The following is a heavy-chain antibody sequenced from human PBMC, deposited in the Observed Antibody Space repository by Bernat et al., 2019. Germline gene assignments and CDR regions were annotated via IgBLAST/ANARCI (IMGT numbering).Heavy chain of an antibody. Sequence: QVQLVESGGGVVQPGRSLRLSCAASGFTFSSYAMHWVRQAPGKGLAWVAVISYDGSNKYYADSVKGRFTISRDNSKNTLYLQMDSLRAEDTAVYYCASRAVAGEKWYYFDNWGQGTLVTVSS. D-gene: IGHD6-19*01. CDR1: GFTFSSYA. CDR3: ASRAVAGEKWYYFDN. V-gene: IGHV3-30*14. J-gene: IGHJ4*02. CDR2: ISYDGSNK.